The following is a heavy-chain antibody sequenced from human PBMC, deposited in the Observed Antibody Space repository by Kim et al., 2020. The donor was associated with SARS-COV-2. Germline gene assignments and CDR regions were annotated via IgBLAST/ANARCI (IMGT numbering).Heavy chain of an antibody. D-gene: IGHD2-2*01. J-gene: IGHJ5*02. V-gene: IGHV1-18*01. CDR3: ARDQAVVPSMNWFDP. Sequence: QKLQGRVTMTTDTSTSTAYMELRSLRSGDTAVYYCARDQAVVPSMNWFDPWGQGTLVTVSS.